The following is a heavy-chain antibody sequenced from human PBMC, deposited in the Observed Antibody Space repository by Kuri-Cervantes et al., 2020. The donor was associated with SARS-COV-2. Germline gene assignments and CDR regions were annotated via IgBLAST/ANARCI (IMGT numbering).Heavy chain of an antibody. CDR3: ARADLSDFAFDI. V-gene: IGHV3-21*01. CDR1: GFTFSSYS. D-gene: IGHD2-21*01. Sequence: GESLKISCAASGFTFSSYSMNWVRQAPGKGLEWVSYISSSSSYIYYADSLKGRFTISRDNAKNSLYLQMNSLRAEDTAVYYCARADLSDFAFDIWGQGTMVTVSS. J-gene: IGHJ3*02. CDR2: ISSSSSYI.